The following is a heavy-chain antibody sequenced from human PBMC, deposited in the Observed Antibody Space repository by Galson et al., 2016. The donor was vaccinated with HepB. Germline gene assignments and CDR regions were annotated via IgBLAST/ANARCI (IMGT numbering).Heavy chain of an antibody. CDR1: GGAFSNYG. Sequence: SCKASGGAFSNYGITWVRQAPGQGLEWMGRFIPIFGAANYAQKFQGRVIITADESMTAVYMEMSSLRPEETAGYYCARVRVATVFGGALDFWGQGTTVTVSS. V-gene: IGHV1-69*01. D-gene: IGHD5-12*01. J-gene: IGHJ4*02. CDR3: ARVRVATVFGGALDF. CDR2: FIPIFGAA.